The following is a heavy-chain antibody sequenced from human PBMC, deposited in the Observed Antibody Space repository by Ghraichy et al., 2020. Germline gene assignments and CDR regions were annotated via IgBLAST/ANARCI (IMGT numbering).Heavy chain of an antibody. Sequence: SETLSLTCTVSGGSISSGGYYWSWIRQHPGKGLEWIGYIYYSGSTYYNPSLKSRVTISVDTSKNQFSLKLSSVTAADTAVYYCARTVVKGNYFDYWGQGTLVTVSS. V-gene: IGHV4-31*03. D-gene: IGHD4-23*01. J-gene: IGHJ4*02. CDR2: IYYSGST. CDR1: GGSISSGGYY. CDR3: ARTVVKGNYFDY.